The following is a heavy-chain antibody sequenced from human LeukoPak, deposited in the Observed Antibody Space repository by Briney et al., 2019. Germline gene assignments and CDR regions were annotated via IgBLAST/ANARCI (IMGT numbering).Heavy chain of an antibody. CDR2: ISWISGSI. V-gene: IGHV3-9*01. D-gene: IGHD6-13*01. CDR3: AKDIDGSWYRGNWFDP. Sequence: GGSLRLSCAASGFTFDDYAMRWGRQAPGKGLERVSGISWISGSIGYANSVKGRFTISRDNAKNSLYLQMNSLRAEDTALYYCAKDIDGSWYRGNWFDPWGQGTLVTVSS. CDR1: GFTFDDYA. J-gene: IGHJ5*02.